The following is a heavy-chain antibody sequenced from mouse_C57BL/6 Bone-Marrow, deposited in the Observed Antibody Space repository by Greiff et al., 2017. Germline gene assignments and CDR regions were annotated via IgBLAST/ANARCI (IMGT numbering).Heavy chain of an antibody. J-gene: IGHJ4*01. V-gene: IGHV2-6*01. D-gene: IGHD2-14*01. Sequence: VNLVESGPGLVAPSQSLSITCTVSGFSLTSYGVDWVRQSPGKGLEWLGVIWGVGSTNYNSALKSRLSISKYNSKSQVFLKMNSLQTDDTAMYYCARSLYYRAMDYWGQGTSVTVSS. CDR3: ARSLYYRAMDY. CDR1: GFSLTSYG. CDR2: IWGVGST.